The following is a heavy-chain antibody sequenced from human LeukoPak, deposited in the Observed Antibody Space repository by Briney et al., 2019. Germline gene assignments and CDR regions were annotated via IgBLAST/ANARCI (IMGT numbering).Heavy chain of an antibody. CDR1: GFTFSSYS. CDR3: ARDLSFGIKYYDSSGYYLDY. V-gene: IGHV3-21*01. D-gene: IGHD3-22*01. J-gene: IGHJ4*02. Sequence: GGSLRLSCAASGFTFSSYSMNWVRQAPGKGLEWVSSISSSSSYIYYADSVKGRFTISRDNAKNSLYLQMNSLRAEDTAVYYCARDLSFGIKYYDSSGYYLDYWGQGTLVTVSS. CDR2: ISSSSSYI.